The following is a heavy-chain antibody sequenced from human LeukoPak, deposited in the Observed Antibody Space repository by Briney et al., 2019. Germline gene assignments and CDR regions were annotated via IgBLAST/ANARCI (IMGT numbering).Heavy chain of an antibody. V-gene: IGHV3-33*01. Sequence: PGRSLRLSCAASRFSFSTYGMHWVRQAPGKGLEWVAMIWYDASGQHYADSVKGRFTISRDTSKNTLYLQMNSLRAEDTAVYFCARDSLYDDNGYYHYFDYWGQGTLVTVSS. CDR1: RFSFSTYG. CDR3: ARDSLYDDNGYYHYFDY. J-gene: IGHJ4*02. D-gene: IGHD3-22*01. CDR2: IWYDASGQ.